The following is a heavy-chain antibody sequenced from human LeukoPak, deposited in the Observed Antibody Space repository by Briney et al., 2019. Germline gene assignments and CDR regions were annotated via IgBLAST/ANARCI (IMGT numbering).Heavy chain of an antibody. V-gene: IGHV4-59*11. CDR1: GGSISSHY. CDR3: ARILSPGYSSSWYPTLDY. J-gene: IGHJ4*02. Sequence: ASETLSLTCTVSGGSISSHYWSWIRQPPGKGLEWIGYIYYSGSTNYNPFLKSRVTISVDTSKNQFSLKLSSVTAADTAVYYCARILSPGYSSSWYPTLDYWGQGTLVTVSS. D-gene: IGHD6-13*01. CDR2: IYYSGST.